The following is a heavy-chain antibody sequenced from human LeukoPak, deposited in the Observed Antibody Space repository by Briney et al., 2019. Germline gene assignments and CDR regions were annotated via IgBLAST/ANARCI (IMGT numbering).Heavy chain of an antibody. CDR1: GVIISDNY. CDR3: ARGRMPNGADN. CDR2: IYPDGLA. D-gene: IGHD2-2*01. V-gene: IGHV3-53*01. J-gene: IGHJ4*02. Sequence: PGGSLRLSCVASGVIISDNYMSWIRQAPGKEPQWGSIIYPDGLAFYADSVKGRFTISRDNSRNTLYLQMNSLRADDTALYYCARGRMPNGADNWGQGTLVTVSS.